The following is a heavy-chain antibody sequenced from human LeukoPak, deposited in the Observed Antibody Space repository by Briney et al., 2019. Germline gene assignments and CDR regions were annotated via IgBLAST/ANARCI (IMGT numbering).Heavy chain of an antibody. CDR3: ARLSAYYYGSFFYYYMDV. J-gene: IGHJ6*03. CDR2: IKQDESET. Sequence: GGSLRLSCEGSGFSFSSYWMTWVRQSPGKGPEWVANIKQDESETHNVDSVKGRFTISRDNAKNSVYLHMNSLRAEDTALYYCARLSAYYYGSFFYYYMDVWGKGTTVTVSS. CDR1: GFSFSSYW. D-gene: IGHD3-10*01. V-gene: IGHV3-7*01.